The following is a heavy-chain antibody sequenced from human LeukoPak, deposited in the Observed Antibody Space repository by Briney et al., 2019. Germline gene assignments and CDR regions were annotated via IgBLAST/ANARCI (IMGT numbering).Heavy chain of an antibody. CDR1: GFTFSSYA. V-gene: IGHV3-23*03. CDR3: AKVVGGFVGWYLRAFFNFDY. Sequence: PGGSLRLSCAASGFTFSSYAMSWVRQAPGKGLEWVSVIYSGGSTYYADSVKGRFTISRDNSKTTLYLQMNSLRAEDTAVYYCAKVVGGFVGWYLRAFFNFDYWGQGTLVTFSS. CDR2: IYSGGST. D-gene: IGHD6-19*01. J-gene: IGHJ4*02.